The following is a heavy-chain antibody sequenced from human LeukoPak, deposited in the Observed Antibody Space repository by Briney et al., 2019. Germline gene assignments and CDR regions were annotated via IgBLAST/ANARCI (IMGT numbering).Heavy chain of an antibody. V-gene: IGHV4-30-2*01. D-gene: IGHD6-13*01. CDR3: ARGLWYSSSSDAFDI. CDR2: IYHSGST. Sequence: SQTLSLTCTVSGGSISSGGYYWSWIRQPPGKGLEWIGYIYHSGSTYYNPSLKSRVTISVDRSKNQFSLKLSSVTAADTAVYYCARGLWYSSSSDAFDIWGQGTMVTVSS. CDR1: GGSISSGGYY. J-gene: IGHJ3*02.